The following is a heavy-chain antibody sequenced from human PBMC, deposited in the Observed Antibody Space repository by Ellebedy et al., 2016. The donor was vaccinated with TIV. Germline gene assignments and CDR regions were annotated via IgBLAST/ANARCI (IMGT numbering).Heavy chain of an antibody. CDR1: GFILSDHY. J-gene: IGHJ3*02. CDR3: VRGYKSFDM. V-gene: IGHV3-72*01. Sequence: GESLKISCAASGFILSDHYMDWVRQAPGKGLEWVARTTNKATGHATIYAASVKDKFTISRDDAKSSVYLQMDSLNTDDTAVYFCVRGYKSFDMWGQGTMVTVSS. D-gene: IGHD5-18*01. CDR2: TTNKATGHAT.